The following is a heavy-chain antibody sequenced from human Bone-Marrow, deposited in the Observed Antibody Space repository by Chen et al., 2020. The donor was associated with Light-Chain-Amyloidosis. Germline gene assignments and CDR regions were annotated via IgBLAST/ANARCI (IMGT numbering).Heavy chain of an antibody. CDR3: AGDKAERIYYYMDV. CDR1: GFTFDDHA. D-gene: IGHD7-27*01. J-gene: IGHJ6*03. Sequence: EVQLVESGGGLVQPGKSLRLSCATSGFTFDDHAMHWVRQRPGKGMAWVTGISWNTRDVAYADSVSGRFTISRDNARNILYLQMSDQRPDDTALYYCAGDKAERIYYYMDVWGKGTTVTVSS. CDR2: ISWNTRDV. V-gene: IGHV3-9*01.